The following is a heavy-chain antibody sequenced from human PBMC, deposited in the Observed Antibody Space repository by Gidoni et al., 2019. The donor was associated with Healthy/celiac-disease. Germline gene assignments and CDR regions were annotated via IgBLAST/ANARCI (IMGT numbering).Heavy chain of an antibody. D-gene: IGHD6-13*01. CDR3: ARAHSSSWHDP. J-gene: IGHJ5*02. Sequence: GLEWIGRIYTSGSTNYNPSLKSRVTMSVDTSKNQFSLKLSSVTAADTAVYYCARAHSSSWHDPWGQGTLVTVSS. CDR2: IYTSGST. V-gene: IGHV4-4*07.